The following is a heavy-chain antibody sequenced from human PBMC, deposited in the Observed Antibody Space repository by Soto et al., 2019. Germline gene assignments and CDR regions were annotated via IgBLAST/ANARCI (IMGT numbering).Heavy chain of an antibody. J-gene: IGHJ5*02. V-gene: IGHV1-46*01. D-gene: IGHD3-22*01. CDR3: ARGLGYYDSSGYPNRKNWFDP. CDR2: INPSGGST. CDR1: GYTFTSYY. Sequence: VASVKVSCKASGYTFTSYYMHWVRQAPGQGLEWMGIINPSGGSTSYAQKFQGRVTMTRDTSTSTVYMELSSLRSEDTAVYYCARGLGYYDSSGYPNRKNWFDPWGQGTLVTVSS.